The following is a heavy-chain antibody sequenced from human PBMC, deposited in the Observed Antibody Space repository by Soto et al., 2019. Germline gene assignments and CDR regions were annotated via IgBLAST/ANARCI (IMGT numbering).Heavy chain of an antibody. CDR2: ISSSGSII. V-gene: IGHV3-11*01. Sequence: GGSLRLSCAASGFTFSDNYMSWIRQAPGKGLEWVSYISSSGSIIYYADSVKGRFTISRDNAKNSLYLQMNSLRAEDTAEYYCARDLGYYESDGYFDYWGQGALVTVSS. CDR1: GFTFSDNY. D-gene: IGHD3-22*01. J-gene: IGHJ4*02. CDR3: ARDLGYYESDGYFDY.